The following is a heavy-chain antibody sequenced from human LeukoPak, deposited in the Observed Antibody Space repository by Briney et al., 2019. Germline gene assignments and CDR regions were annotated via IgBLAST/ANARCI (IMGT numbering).Heavy chain of an antibody. V-gene: IGHV1-2*02. CDR1: GGTFTNYA. Sequence: ASVKVSCKASGGTFTNYAINWVRQAPGQGLEWMGWINTNSGGTNYAQKFQGRVTMTRDTSISTAYMELSRLRSDDTAGYYCARGHYDTRGYYHLDYWGQGTLLTVSS. J-gene: IGHJ4*02. CDR2: INTNSGGT. CDR3: ARGHYDTRGYYHLDY. D-gene: IGHD3-22*01.